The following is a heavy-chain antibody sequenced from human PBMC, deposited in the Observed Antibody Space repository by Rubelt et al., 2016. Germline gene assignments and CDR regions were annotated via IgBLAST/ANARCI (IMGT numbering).Heavy chain of an antibody. Sequence: PGGSLRLSCGASGLTVRSNYMSWVRQAPGKGLEWVSGLSGSGDTTYYADSVKGRFTISRDNSKNTLYLQMNGLRAEDTAVYYCANPACTGDCLPTFDYWGQGTLVTVSS. CDR2: LSGSGDTT. D-gene: IGHD2-21*02. J-gene: IGHJ4*02. CDR1: GLTVRSNY. V-gene: IGHV3-23*01. CDR3: ANPACTGDCLPTFDY.